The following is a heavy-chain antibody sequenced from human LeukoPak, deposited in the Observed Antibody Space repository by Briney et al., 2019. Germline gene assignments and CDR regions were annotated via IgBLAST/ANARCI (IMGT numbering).Heavy chain of an antibody. V-gene: IGHV4-30-4*01. D-gene: IGHD5-18*01. CDR3: ARVDTAMAFFDY. Sequence: SETLSLTCTVSGGSISSGGYYWSWIRQPPGKGLEWIVYIDYSGSTYYNPALKSRITISVDTSKNQFSLKLSSVTAADTAVYYCARVDTAMAFFDYWGEGTLVTVSS. J-gene: IGHJ4*02. CDR1: GGSISSGGYY. CDR2: IDYSGST.